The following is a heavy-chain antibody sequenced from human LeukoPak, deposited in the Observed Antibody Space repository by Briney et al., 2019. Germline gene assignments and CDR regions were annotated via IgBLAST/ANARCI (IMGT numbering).Heavy chain of an antibody. J-gene: IGHJ4*02. CDR1: GGSFSGYY. D-gene: IGHD3-3*01. CDR3: ARGKGLRFLEWLLATHKFFDY. Sequence: SETLSLTCAVYGGSFSGYYWSWIRQPPGKGLEWIGEINHSGSTNYNPSLKSRVTISVDTSKNQFSLKLSSVTAADTAVYYCARGKGLRFLEWLLATHKFFDYWGQGTLVTVSS. V-gene: IGHV4-34*01. CDR2: INHSGST.